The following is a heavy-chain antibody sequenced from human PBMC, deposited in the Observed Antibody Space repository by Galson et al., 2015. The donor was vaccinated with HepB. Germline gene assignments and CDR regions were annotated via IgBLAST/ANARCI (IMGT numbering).Heavy chain of an antibody. D-gene: IGHD6-19*01. CDR1: GFTFSDYY. CDR3: ARGGSGWFHDYYGMDV. V-gene: IGHV3-11*05. J-gene: IGHJ6*02. Sequence: SLRLSCAASGFTFSDYYMSWIRQAPGKGLEWVSYISSSSSYTNYADSVKGRFTISRDNAKNSLYLQMNSLRAGDTAVYYCARGGSGWFHDYYGMDVWGQGTTVTVSS. CDR2: ISSSSSYT.